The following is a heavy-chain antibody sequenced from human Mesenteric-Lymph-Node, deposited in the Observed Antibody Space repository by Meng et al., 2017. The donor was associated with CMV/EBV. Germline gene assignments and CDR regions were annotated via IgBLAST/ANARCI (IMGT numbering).Heavy chain of an antibody. CDR2: IYPGDSEV. CDR3: ARPQADHGNLGGYYFDF. V-gene: IGHV5-51*01. D-gene: IGHD4-11*01. CDR1: GYRFTDYW. Sequence: GESLKISCKGSGYRFTDYWIGWVRQMPGKGLEWMGIIYPGDSEVRYRPSFQGQVTFSADKSIITAYLPWSNLKASHSTIYYCARPQADHGNLGGYYFDFWGQGTLVTVSS. J-gene: IGHJ4*02.